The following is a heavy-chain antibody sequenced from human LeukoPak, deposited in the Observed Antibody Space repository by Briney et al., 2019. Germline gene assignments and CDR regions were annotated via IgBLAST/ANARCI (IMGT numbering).Heavy chain of an antibody. J-gene: IGHJ4*02. CDR1: GFTLSTYV. CDR3: AKLVGATMTSDY. V-gene: IGHV3-23*01. CDR2: ISRSGDTT. Sequence: PGGSLRLSCAASGFTLSTYVMTWVRQAPGKGLERVSSISRSGDTTYYGDSVKGRFTISRDNSKNTLYLQMNSLRGDDTAIYYCAKLVGATMTSDYWGQGILVTVS. D-gene: IGHD1-26*01.